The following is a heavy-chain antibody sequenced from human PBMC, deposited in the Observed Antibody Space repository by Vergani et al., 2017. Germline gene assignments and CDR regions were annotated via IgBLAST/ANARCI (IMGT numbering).Heavy chain of an antibody. D-gene: IGHD3-3*01. CDR2: ISGSGGST. CDR3: AKDRNGYYLPFDY. CDR1: GFTFSSYA. V-gene: IGHV3-23*01. Sequence: EVQLLESGGGLVQPGGSLRLSCAASGFTFSSYAMSWVRQAPGKGLEWVSAISGSGGSTYYADSVTGRFTISRDNAKNTLYLQMNSLRAEDTAVYYCAKDRNGYYLPFDYWGQGTLVTVSS. J-gene: IGHJ4*02.